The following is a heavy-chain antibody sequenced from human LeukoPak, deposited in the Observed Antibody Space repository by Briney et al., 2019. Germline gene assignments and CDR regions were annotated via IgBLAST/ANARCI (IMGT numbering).Heavy chain of an antibody. D-gene: IGHD3-3*01. Sequence: SETLSLTCAVSGGSISSSNWWSWVRQPPGKGLEWIGEIYHSGSTNYNPSLKSRVTISVDKSKNQFSLKLSSVTAADTAVYYCARYSPYYDFWSGYYTDYYYYYYMDVWGKGTTVTVSS. V-gene: IGHV4-4*02. CDR1: GGSISSSNW. CDR2: IYHSGST. CDR3: ARYSPYYDFWSGYYTDYYYYYYMDV. J-gene: IGHJ6*03.